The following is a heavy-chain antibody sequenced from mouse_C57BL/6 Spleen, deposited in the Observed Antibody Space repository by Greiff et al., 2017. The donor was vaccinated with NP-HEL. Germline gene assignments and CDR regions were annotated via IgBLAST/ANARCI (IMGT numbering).Heavy chain of an antibody. CDR1: GYSFTSYY. Sequence: QVQLKQSGPELVKPGASVKISCKASGYSFTSYYIHWVKQRPGQGLEWIGWIYPGSGNTKYNEKFKGKATLTADTSSSTAYMQLSSLTSEDSAVYYCARGGSYAMDYWGQGTSVTVSS. CDR3: ARGGSYAMDY. V-gene: IGHV1-66*01. D-gene: IGHD3-1*01. CDR2: IYPGSGNT. J-gene: IGHJ4*01.